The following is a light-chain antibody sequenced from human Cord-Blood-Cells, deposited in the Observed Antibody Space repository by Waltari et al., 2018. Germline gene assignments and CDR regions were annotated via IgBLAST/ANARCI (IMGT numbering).Light chain of an antibody. CDR2: EGS. CDR3: CSYAGSSTWV. J-gene: IGLJ3*02. Sequence: QSALTQPASVSASPGQSITISCTGTSSDVGSYNLVSWYQQHPGKAPKLMIYEGSKRPSGVSKRFSGSKSGNTASLTISGLQAEDEADYYCCSYAGSSTWVFGGGTKLTVL. CDR1: SSDVGSYNL. V-gene: IGLV2-23*01.